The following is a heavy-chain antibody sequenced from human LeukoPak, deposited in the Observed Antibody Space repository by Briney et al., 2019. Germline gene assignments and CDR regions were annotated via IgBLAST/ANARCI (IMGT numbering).Heavy chain of an antibody. CDR1: GFTFSNYA. Sequence: GGSLRLFCVASGFTFSNYARSWVRQAPGKGLEWVSAITGSGGNTYYADSVKGRFTISRDNSKNTVFLQMNSLRAEDTAVYYCAKWGDYDVLTGYYVSDYWGQGTLVTVSS. CDR3: AKWGDYDVLTGYYVSDY. V-gene: IGHV3-23*01. J-gene: IGHJ4*02. D-gene: IGHD3-9*01. CDR2: ITGSGGNT.